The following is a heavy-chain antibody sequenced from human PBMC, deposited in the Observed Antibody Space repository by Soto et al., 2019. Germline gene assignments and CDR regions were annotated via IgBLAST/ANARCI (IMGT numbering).Heavy chain of an antibody. Sequence: EVQLVESGGGLVQPGGSLRLSCAASGFTFSNYWMHWVRQAPGKGLVWVSRINSDGSSTAYADSVKGRFTISRDNAENTLYLQLNSLRAEDTALYYCASARSGVLFDYWGLGTLVTVSS. CDR3: ASARSGVLFDY. D-gene: IGHD2-15*01. J-gene: IGHJ4*02. V-gene: IGHV3-74*01. CDR1: GFTFSNYW. CDR2: INSDGSST.